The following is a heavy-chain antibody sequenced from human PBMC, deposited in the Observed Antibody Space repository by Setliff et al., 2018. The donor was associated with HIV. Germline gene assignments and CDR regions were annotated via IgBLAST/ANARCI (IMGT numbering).Heavy chain of an antibody. CDR2: IYDSGAT. Sequence: SETLSLTCTVSGGSFNNYHWSWIRQPAGKGLEWIGRIYDSGATNYKPSLKSRVTMSIDKSSNQFSLYLTSVTAADTAIYYCARDRHYYGSGSYGPWGQGILVTVSS. CDR1: GGSFNNYH. CDR3: ARDRHYYGSGSYGP. D-gene: IGHD3-10*01. J-gene: IGHJ5*02. V-gene: IGHV4-4*07.